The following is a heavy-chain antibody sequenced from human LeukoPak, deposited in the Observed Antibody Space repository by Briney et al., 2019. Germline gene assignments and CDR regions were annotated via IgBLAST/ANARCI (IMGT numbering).Heavy chain of an antibody. CDR1: GFTFGIYI. D-gene: IGHD3-16*01. CDR2: ISFDGSNN. CDR3: TREEWGSIDY. V-gene: IGHV3-30-3*01. J-gene: IGHJ4*02. Sequence: GGSLRLSCAASGFTFGIYIMNWVRQAPGKGLEGVAGISFDGSNNYYADSVKGRFTISRDNSKNTLNLQMNSLRTEDTAMYYCTREEWGSIDYWGQGTLVTVSS.